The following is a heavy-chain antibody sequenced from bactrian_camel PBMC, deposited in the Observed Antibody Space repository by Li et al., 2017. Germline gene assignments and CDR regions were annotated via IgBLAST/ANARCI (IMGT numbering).Heavy chain of an antibody. V-gene: IGHV3S1*01. Sequence: HVQLVESGGGSVQAGGSLRLSCSASAYQYSFYCMGWFRQIPGKGREGVAFINSDGSTRYSDSVKGRFTVSKDNAKNTLYLQMNSLKAEDTATYYCAGSHCSGAVCYNACGPEYHYSDWGQGTQVTVS. D-gene: IGHD2*01. CDR1: AYQYSFYC. J-gene: IGHJ4*01. CDR2: INSDGST. CDR3: AGSHCSGAVCYNACGPEYHYSD.